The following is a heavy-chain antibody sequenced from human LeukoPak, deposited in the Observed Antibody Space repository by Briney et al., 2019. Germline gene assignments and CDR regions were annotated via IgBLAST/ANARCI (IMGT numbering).Heavy chain of an antibody. V-gene: IGHV3-21*01. Sequence: GGSLRLSCAASGFTFLSYSMNWVSHAPGKGLEWVSSISSSGPYTYYADSMKGRFNISRDNAKNSLYLQMNSLRAEDTAVYYCAGSIAAGAGGCDPWGQGTRVTVSS. CDR2: ISSSGPYT. CDR1: GFTFLSYS. CDR3: AGSIAAGAGGCDP. D-gene: IGHD6-13*01. J-gene: IGHJ5*02.